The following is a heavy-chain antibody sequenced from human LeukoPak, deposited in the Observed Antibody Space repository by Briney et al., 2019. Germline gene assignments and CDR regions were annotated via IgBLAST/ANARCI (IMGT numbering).Heavy chain of an antibody. CDR1: GFTFSSYS. J-gene: IGHJ6*02. CDR2: ISSSSSTI. Sequence: TGGSLRLSCAASGFTFSSYSMNWVRQAPGKGLEWVSYISSSSSTIYYADSVKGRFTISRDNAKNSLYLQMNSLRDEGTAVYYCARVEVLTIFGVVTDYYGMDVWGQGTTVTVSS. CDR3: ARVEVLTIFGVVTDYYGMDV. V-gene: IGHV3-48*02. D-gene: IGHD3-3*01.